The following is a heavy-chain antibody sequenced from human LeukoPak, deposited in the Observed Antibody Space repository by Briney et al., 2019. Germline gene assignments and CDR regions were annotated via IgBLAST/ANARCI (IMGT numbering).Heavy chain of an antibody. D-gene: IGHD6-25*01. CDR3: VRRPALRGRHRAFDP. CDR1: GGTFSNYA. V-gene: IGHV1-69*05. CDR2: IMPMFGAA. J-gene: IGHJ5*02. Sequence: ASVKVSFKASGGTFSNYAVSWVRQAPGQGLEWLGGIMPMFGAAKYAQKFQGRVTVTTDEGTTTAYMELISLRSEDTAVYYCVRRPALRGRHRAFDPWGQGTLVTVTS.